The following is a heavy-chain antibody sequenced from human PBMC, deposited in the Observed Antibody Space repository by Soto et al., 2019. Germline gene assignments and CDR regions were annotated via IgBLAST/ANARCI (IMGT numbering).Heavy chain of an antibody. CDR3: ARDRYSGSDAYMDV. D-gene: IGHD5-12*01. J-gene: IGHJ6*03. Sequence: PGGSLRLSCAASGFTFSSYAMSWVRQAPGKGLEWVSAISGSGGSTYYADSVKGRFTISRDNSKNTLYLQMNSLRADDTAVYYCARDRYSGSDAYMDVWGNGTTVTVSS. CDR1: GFTFSSYA. CDR2: ISGSGGST. V-gene: IGHV3-23*01.